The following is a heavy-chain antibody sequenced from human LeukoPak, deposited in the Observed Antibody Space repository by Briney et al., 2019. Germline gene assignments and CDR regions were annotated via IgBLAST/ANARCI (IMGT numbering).Heavy chain of an antibody. D-gene: IGHD2-2*02. CDR2: IYSGGST. CDR3: ARAIPYYYYGRDV. J-gene: IGHJ6*02. Sequence: GGSLRLSCAASGFTVSSNYMSWVRQAPGKGLEWVSVIYSGGSTYYADSVKGRFTISRDNSKNTLYLQMNSLRAEDTAVYYCARAIPYYYYGRDVWGQGTTVTVSS. CDR1: GFTVSSNY. V-gene: IGHV3-53*01.